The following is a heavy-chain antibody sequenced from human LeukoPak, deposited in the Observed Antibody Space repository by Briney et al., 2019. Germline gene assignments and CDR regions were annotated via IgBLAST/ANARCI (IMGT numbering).Heavy chain of an antibody. V-gene: IGHV3-23*01. J-gene: IGHJ4*02. CDR1: GFIFSSYD. CDR3: AKVPQPDYYFDY. Sequence: GSLILSCSSSGFIFSSYDMSWVRQAPGKGLEWVSSISGSGDRTIYADSVRGRLTISRDKSKNTLYLQMSSLRAEDTAVYYCAKVPQPDYYFDYWGQGSLVTVSS. CDR2: ISGSGDRT.